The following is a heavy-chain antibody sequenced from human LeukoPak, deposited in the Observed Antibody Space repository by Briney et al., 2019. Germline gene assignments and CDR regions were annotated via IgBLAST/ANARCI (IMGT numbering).Heavy chain of an antibody. D-gene: IGHD5-12*01. CDR1: GFTFSTYW. V-gene: IGHV3-7*01. J-gene: IGHJ4*02. CDR2: IKEDGSEK. CDR3: ARGSRPEVATVLYDN. Sequence: GGSLRLSCAASGFTFSTYWMGWVRQAPGKGLEWVANIKEDGSEKYYLDSVKGRFTISRDNAQNSLHLEMNSLRAEDTAVYYCARGSRPEVATVLYDNWGQGTLITVSP.